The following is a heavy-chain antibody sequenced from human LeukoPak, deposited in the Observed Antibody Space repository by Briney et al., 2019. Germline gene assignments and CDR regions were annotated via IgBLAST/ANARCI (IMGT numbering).Heavy chain of an antibody. D-gene: IGHD3-22*01. V-gene: IGHV4-61*03. CDR1: GGSISSGGYS. J-gene: IGHJ4*02. Sequence: SETLSLTCAVSGGSISSGGYSWRWIRQPPGKGLEWIGYIYYSGSTNYNPSLKSRVTISVDTSKNHFSLKLSSVTAADTAVYYCARVRDNSGYYPFDYWGQGILVTVSS. CDR3: ARVRDNSGYYPFDY. CDR2: IYYSGST.